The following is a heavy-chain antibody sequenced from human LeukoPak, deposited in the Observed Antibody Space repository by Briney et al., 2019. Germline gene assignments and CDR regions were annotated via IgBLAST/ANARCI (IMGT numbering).Heavy chain of an antibody. V-gene: IGHV1-69*05. CDR3: ARGDAEMATTSGCDY. Sequence: ASVKVSCKASGGTFSSYAISWVRQAPGQGLEWMGGIIPIFGTANYAQKFQGRVTITTDESTSTAYMELSSLRSEDTAVYYCARGDAEMATTSGCDYWGQGTLVTVSS. CDR1: GGTFSSYA. D-gene: IGHD5-24*01. CDR2: IIPIFGTA. J-gene: IGHJ4*02.